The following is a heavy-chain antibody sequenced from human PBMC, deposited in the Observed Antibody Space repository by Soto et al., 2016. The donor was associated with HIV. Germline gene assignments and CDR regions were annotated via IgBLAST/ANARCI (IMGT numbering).Heavy chain of an antibody. D-gene: IGHD3-22*01. CDR2: FDPEDGET. J-gene: IGHJ3*01. V-gene: IGHV1-24*01. CDR1: GYIVTELS. CDR3: ATGLTV. Sequence: QVQVEQSGAEVKKPGASVKVSCKVFGYIVTELSMHWVRQAPAKGLEWMGGFDPEDGETMYAQKFQGRLTMTMDTSTDTVYMELNNLKSEDTAIYYCATGLTVWGQGTMLTVSS.